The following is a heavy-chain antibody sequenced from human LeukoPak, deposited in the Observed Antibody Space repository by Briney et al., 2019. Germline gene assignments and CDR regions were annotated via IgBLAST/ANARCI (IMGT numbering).Heavy chain of an antibody. CDR1: GYNFKTHA. CDR2: ISGYNGDT. V-gene: IGHV1-18*01. J-gene: IGHJ6*02. Sequence: ASVKVSCQTSGYNFKTHAVSWVRLVPGQGLEWMGWISGYNGDTAFAQKFQGRVTMTKDTSTTTAYMELRSLTSDDTAVYYCARFWVFGADTSPPYHQGMDLWGRGTTVTVSS. D-gene: IGHD3-3*01. CDR3: ARFWVFGADTSPPYHQGMDL.